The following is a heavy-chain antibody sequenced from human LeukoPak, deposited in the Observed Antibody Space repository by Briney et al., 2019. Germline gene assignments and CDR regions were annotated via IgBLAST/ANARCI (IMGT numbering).Heavy chain of an antibody. J-gene: IGHJ5*02. V-gene: IGHV6-1*01. Sequence: QTLSLTCAISGDSVSSNSAAWKWTRQSPSRGLEWLGRTYYRSKWYNDYAVSVKSRITINPDTSKNQFSLQLNSVTPEDTAVYYCAREARSSFFWFDPWGQGTLVTVSS. CDR3: AREARSSFFWFDP. D-gene: IGHD6-13*01. CDR2: TYYRSKWYN. CDR1: GDSVSSNSAA.